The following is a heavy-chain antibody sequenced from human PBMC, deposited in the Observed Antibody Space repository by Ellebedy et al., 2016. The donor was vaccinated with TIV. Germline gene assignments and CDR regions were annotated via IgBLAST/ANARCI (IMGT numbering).Heavy chain of an antibody. D-gene: IGHD4-17*01. Sequence: GGSLRLSCAASGFPFRFYAMSWVRQAPGKGLEWVSRVSGSGGTTDYADSVKGRFTISRDNSKTTVYLQMNGLRAEYTALYYCARDLKCELRSEYGYFAMDVWGQGTTVTVS. J-gene: IGHJ6*02. CDR2: VSGSGGTT. CDR3: ARDLKCELRSEYGYFAMDV. CDR1: GFPFRFYA. V-gene: IGHV3-23*01.